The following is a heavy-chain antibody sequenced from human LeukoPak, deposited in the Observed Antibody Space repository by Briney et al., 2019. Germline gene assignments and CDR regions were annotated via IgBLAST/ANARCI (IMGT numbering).Heavy chain of an antibody. J-gene: IGHJ4*02. CDR1: GGSISSYY. CDR2: IYYSGST. D-gene: IGHD3-16*01. CDR3: ARVWYGKTDY. V-gene: IGHV4-59*08. Sequence: PSETLSLTCTVSGGSISSYYWSWIRQPPGKGLEWIGYIYYSGSTNYNPSLKSRVTISVDTSKNQFSLKLGSVTAADTAVYYCARVWYGKTDYWGQGALVTDSS.